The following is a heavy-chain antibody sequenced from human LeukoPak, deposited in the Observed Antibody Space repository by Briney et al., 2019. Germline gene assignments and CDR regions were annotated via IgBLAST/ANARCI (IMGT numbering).Heavy chain of an antibody. V-gene: IGHV3-9*01. CDR2: ISWNSGSI. CDR3: AKGWDPMTRGYFDY. J-gene: IGHJ4*02. CDR1: GFTFDDYA. Sequence: GRSLRLSCAASGFTFDDYAMHWVRQAPGKGLEWVAGISWNSGSIVYADSVKGRFTISRDNAKNSLYLQMNSLRAEDTALYYCAKGWDPMTRGYFDYWGQGTLVTVSS. D-gene: IGHD1-26*01.